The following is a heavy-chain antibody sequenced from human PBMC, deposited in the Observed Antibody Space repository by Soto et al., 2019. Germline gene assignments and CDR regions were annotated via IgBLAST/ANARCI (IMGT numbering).Heavy chain of an antibody. CDR2: INPSGGST. Sequence: VASVKVSCKASGYTFTSYYMHWVRQAPGQGLEWMGIINPSGGSTSYAQKFQGRVTMTRDTSTSTVYMELSSLRSEDTAVYYCAVDIVVVPAADRGDAFDIWGQGTMVTVSS. D-gene: IGHD2-2*01. CDR1: GYTFTSYY. J-gene: IGHJ3*02. CDR3: AVDIVVVPAADRGDAFDI. V-gene: IGHV1-46*01.